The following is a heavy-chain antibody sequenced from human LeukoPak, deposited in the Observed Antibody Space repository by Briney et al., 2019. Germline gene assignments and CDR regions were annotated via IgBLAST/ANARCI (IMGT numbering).Heavy chain of an antibody. CDR2: IRYDGSNK. V-gene: IGHV3-30*02. CDR1: GFTFSSYG. J-gene: IGHJ4*02. D-gene: IGHD2/OR15-2a*01. Sequence: PGGSLRLSCAASGFTFSSYGMHWVRQAPGKGLEWVAFIRYDGSNKYYADSVKGRFTISRDNAKNTLYLQMNSLRAEDTAVYYCARAYVDVIDYWGQGTLVTVSS. CDR3: ARAYVDVIDY.